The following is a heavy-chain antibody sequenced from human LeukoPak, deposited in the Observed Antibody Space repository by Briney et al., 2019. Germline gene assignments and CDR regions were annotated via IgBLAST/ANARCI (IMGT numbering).Heavy chain of an antibody. Sequence: GGSLRLSCAASGFTFSNYWMHWVRQAPGKGLVWVSRINSDGTDTSYADSVKGRFTISRDNAKNTLYLQMNSLRAEDTAVYYCARGPVGANEYFQHWGQGTLVTVSS. J-gene: IGHJ1*01. D-gene: IGHD1-26*01. CDR1: GFTFSNYW. CDR3: ARGPVGANEYFQH. V-gene: IGHV3-74*01. CDR2: INSDGTDT.